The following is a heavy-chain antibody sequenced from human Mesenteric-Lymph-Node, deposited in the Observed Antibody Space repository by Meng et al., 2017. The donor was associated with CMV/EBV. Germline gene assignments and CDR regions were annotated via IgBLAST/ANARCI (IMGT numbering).Heavy chain of an antibody. Sequence: ASVKVSCKASGYAFSSYGVSWVRQAPGQGLEWMGWISGDNGLTNYAQNLQGRVTMTTDTSTSTAYMGLSSLRSEDTAVYYCARDHVAGWVEGGLDIWGQGTMVTVSS. D-gene: IGHD6-13*01. J-gene: IGHJ3*02. CDR1: GYAFSSYG. V-gene: IGHV1-18*01. CDR2: ISGDNGLT. CDR3: ARDHVAGWVEGGLDI.